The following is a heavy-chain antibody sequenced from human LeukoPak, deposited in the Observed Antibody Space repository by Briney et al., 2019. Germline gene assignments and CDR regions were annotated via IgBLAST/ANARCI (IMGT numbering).Heavy chain of an antibody. Sequence: ASVKVSCKASGYIFTSNAMNWVRQAPGLGLEWMGWINTNTGNPTYAQGFTGRFVFSLDTSVSTAYLHISSLKAEDTAVYYCARDSDIAMVKFDYWGQGTLVSVSS. CDR1: GYIFTSNA. V-gene: IGHV7-4-1*02. CDR2: INTNTGNP. D-gene: IGHD5-18*01. J-gene: IGHJ4*02. CDR3: ARDSDIAMVKFDY.